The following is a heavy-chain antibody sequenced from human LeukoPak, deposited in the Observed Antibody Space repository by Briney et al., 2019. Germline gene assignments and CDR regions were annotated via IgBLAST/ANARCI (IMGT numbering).Heavy chain of an antibody. Sequence: SGTLSLTCTVSGGSISSYYWSWIRQPPGKGLEWIGYIYYSGSTNYNPSLKSRVTISVDTSKNQFSLKLSSVTAADTAVYYCARVYCRGGSCYEIDYWGQGTLVTVSS. J-gene: IGHJ4*02. CDR2: IYYSGST. D-gene: IGHD2-15*01. CDR1: GGSISSYY. CDR3: ARVYCRGGSCYEIDY. V-gene: IGHV4-59*01.